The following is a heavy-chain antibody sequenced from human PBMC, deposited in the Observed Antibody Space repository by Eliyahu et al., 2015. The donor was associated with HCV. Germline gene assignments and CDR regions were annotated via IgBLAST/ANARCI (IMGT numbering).Heavy chain of an antibody. D-gene: IGHD3-3*01. V-gene: IGHV3-7*03. Sequence: EVQLVESGGGLVQPGGSLRLSCXXSGFTFSSYWXSWVRQAPGKGLEWVANIKQDGSEKYYVDSVKGRFTISRDNAKNSLYLQMNSLRAEDTAVYYCVREEEWFDYWGQGTLVTVSS. CDR2: IKQDGSEK. CDR1: GFTFSSYW. J-gene: IGHJ4*02. CDR3: VREEEWFDY.